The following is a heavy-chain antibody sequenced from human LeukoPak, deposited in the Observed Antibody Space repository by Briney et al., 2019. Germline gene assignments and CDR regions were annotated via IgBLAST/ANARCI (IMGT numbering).Heavy chain of an antibody. CDR3: ARGIGYYASGSYKFDY. Sequence: GGSLRLSCAVSGFTFSSYSMNWVRQAPGKGLGWISYISGSSSTIYYADSVKGRFTISRDNAKNSLSLQMNSLRAEDTAVYYCARGIGYYASGSYKFDYWGQGSLVTVSS. CDR1: GFTFSSYS. J-gene: IGHJ4*02. CDR2: ISGSSSTI. V-gene: IGHV3-48*01. D-gene: IGHD3-10*01.